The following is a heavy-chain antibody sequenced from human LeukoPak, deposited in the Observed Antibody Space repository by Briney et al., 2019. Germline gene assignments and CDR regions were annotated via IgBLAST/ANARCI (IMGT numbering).Heavy chain of an antibody. D-gene: IGHD6-19*01. Sequence: PGGSLRLSCAASGFTVSSSYMSWVRQAPGKGLEWVSFIYSDDTTYYADSVKGRFTISRDNSKNTLYLQMNSLRAEDTAVYYCARGADTGYSSDSWGQGTLVTVSS. CDR2: IYSDDTT. CDR3: ARGADTGYSSDS. CDR1: GFTVSSSY. J-gene: IGHJ5*02. V-gene: IGHV3-66*01.